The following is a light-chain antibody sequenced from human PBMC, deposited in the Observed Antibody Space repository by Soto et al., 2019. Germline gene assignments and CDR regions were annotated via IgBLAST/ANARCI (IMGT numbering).Light chain of an antibody. J-gene: IGLJ1*01. CDR3: CSYAGSSTHYV. V-gene: IGLV2-23*02. Sequence: QSVLTQPPSASGSPGQSVTISCTGTSSDVGGYNYVSWYQQYPGKAPKLMIYEVSKRPSGVSNRFSGSKSGNTASLTISGLQAEDEADYYCCSYAGSSTHYVFGTGTKVTV. CDR1: SSDVGGYNY. CDR2: EVS.